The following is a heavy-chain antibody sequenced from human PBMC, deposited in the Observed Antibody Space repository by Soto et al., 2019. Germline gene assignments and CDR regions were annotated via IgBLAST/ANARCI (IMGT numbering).Heavy chain of an antibody. CDR2: ISGSGGST. D-gene: IGHD6-13*01. CDR3: TKAPKAAANSDWFDP. V-gene: IGHV3-23*01. Sequence: GVSLRLSFAASGFTFSSYAMNWFRQAPGKGLEWVSGISGSGGSTYYADSVKGRFTISRDNSKNTLYLEMNSLRAEDTAVYYCTKAPKAAANSDWFDPWGQGTLVSVSS. J-gene: IGHJ5*02. CDR1: GFTFSSYA.